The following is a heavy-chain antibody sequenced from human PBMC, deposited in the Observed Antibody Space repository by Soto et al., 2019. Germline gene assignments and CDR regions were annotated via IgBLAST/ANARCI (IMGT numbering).Heavy chain of an antibody. V-gene: IGHV3-66*01. J-gene: IGHJ4*02. CDR3: VYGRELPLSFDY. CDR2: IYSGGST. CDR1: GFTVSSNY. Sequence: GESLKISCAASGFTVSSNYMSWVRQAPGKGLEWVSVIYSGGSTYYADSVKGRFTISRDTSKNTLYLQMNSLRAEDTAVYYCVYGRELPLSFDYWGQGTLVTVSS. D-gene: IGHD1-26*01.